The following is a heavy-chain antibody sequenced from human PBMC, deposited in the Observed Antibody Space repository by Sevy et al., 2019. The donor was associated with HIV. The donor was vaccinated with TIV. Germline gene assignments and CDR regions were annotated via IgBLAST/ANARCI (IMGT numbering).Heavy chain of an antibody. J-gene: IGHJ4*02. CDR3: ARGKYSSGWCSVN. Sequence: GGSLRLSCAASGFTFSSYGMHWVRQAPGKGLEWVAFIRFDGSNKYYVDSLKGRFTISRDNSKNTLDLQMNSLRVEDTAVYYCARGKYSSGWCSVNWGPGTLVTVSS. CDR2: IRFDGSNK. CDR1: GFTFSSYG. D-gene: IGHD6-19*01. V-gene: IGHV3-30*02.